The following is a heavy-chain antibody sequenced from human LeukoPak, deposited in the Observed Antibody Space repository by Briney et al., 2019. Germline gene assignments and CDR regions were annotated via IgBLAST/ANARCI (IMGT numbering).Heavy chain of an antibody. CDR1: GFTFNIYT. D-gene: IGHD6-13*01. J-gene: IGHJ4*02. CDR2: ISGDGGST. Sequence: GGSLRLSCAASGFTFNIYTMTWVRQAPGKGLEWVSAISGDGGSTYYADSVKGRFTISRDNSKNTLYLQMNSLRAEDTAVYYCARDRFAASGLNAYWGQGTLVTVSS. V-gene: IGHV3-23*01. CDR3: ARDRFAASGLNAY.